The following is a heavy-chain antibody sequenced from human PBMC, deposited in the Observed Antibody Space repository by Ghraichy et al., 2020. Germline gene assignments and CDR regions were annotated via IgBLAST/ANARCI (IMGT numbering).Heavy chain of an antibody. D-gene: IGHD3-22*01. V-gene: IGHV4-30-4*01. CDR1: GGSISSGDYY. Sequence: SETLSLTCTVSGGSISSGDYYWSWIRQPPGKGLEWIGYIYYSGSTYYTPSLKSRVTISVDTSKNQFTLTLSSVTAADTAVYYCSRWWPPTYYYDSSGYFDHWGQGTLVTVSS. CDR2: IYYSGST. CDR3: SRWWPPTYYYDSSGYFDH. J-gene: IGHJ4*02.